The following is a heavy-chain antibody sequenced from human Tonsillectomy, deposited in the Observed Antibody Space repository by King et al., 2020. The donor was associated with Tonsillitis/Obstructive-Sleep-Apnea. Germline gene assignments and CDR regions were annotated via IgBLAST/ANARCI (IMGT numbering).Heavy chain of an antibody. Sequence: VQLVESGGGLVKPGGSLRLSCSASGFSFSKAWMTWVRQAPGKGLEWVCRIKSKTDGGTTDYAAPVKGRFTISRDDSKNTLYLQMNSLKTEDTAVYYCTTDGQQWLGDGAFDIWGQGTMVTVSS. J-gene: IGHJ3*02. D-gene: IGHD6-19*01. CDR1: GFSFSKAW. V-gene: IGHV3-15*01. CDR2: IKSKTDGGTT. CDR3: TTDGQQWLGDGAFDI.